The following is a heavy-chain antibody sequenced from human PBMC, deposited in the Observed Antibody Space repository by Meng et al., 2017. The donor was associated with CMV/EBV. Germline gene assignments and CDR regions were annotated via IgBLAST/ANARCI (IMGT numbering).Heavy chain of an antibody. V-gene: IGHV1-69*10. Sequence: SVKVSCKASGGTFSSYAISWVRQAPGQGLEWMGGIIPILGIANYAQKFQGRVTITADKSTSTACMELSSLRSEDTAVYYCARGRGITVTTPFDYWGQGTLVTVSS. CDR1: GGTFSSYA. D-gene: IGHD4-17*01. CDR2: IIPILGIA. CDR3: ARGRGITVTTPFDY. J-gene: IGHJ4*02.